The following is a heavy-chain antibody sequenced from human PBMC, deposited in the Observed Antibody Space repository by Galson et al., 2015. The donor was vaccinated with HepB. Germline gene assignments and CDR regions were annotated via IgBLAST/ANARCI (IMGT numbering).Heavy chain of an antibody. J-gene: IGHJ4*02. Sequence: SVKVSCKAFGYTFTSYYMHWVRRAPGQGLEWMGLIFPSGGSTSYAQKFHGRVTMTRDTSTSTVYMALSSLRSEDTAVYYCARGPPQQWLLIDYWGQGTLVTVSS. CDR2: IFPSGGST. D-gene: IGHD6-19*01. V-gene: IGHV1-46*01. CDR1: GYTFTSYY. CDR3: ARGPPQQWLLIDY.